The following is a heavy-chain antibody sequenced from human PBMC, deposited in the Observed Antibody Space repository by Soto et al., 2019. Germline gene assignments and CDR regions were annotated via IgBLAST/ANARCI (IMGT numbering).Heavy chain of an antibody. D-gene: IGHD3-22*01. CDR3: ARTSYFYDKWYFDL. CDR1: GASINNNDYY. Sequence: SETLSLTCTVSGASINNNDYYWSWIRQTPGKGLEWIGYVYYSGTTDYIPSLKSRLSMSIDKSQNQFTLKLNSVTAADTATYYCARTSYFYDKWYFDLWGRGTLVTVSS. CDR2: VYYSGTT. V-gene: IGHV4-30-4*01. J-gene: IGHJ2*01.